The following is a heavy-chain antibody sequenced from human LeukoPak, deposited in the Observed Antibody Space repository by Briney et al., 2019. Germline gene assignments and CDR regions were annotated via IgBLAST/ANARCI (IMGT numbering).Heavy chain of an antibody. Sequence: QPGGSLRLSCAASEFTVSSNYMSWVRQAPGKGLEWVSVIYSGGSTYYADSVKGRFTISRHNSKNTLYLQMNSLRAEDTAVYYCASGSYDSSGYCNYWGQGTLVTVSS. CDR3: ASGSYDSSGYCNY. V-gene: IGHV3-53*04. J-gene: IGHJ4*02. D-gene: IGHD3-22*01. CDR1: EFTVSSNY. CDR2: IYSGGST.